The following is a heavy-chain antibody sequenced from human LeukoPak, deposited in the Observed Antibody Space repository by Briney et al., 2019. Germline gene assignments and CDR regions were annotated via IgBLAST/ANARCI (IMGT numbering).Heavy chain of an antibody. CDR3: ARVTMVLDAFDI. Sequence: AXVXXXCKAXGYTFTSYGIXWVRQAPGQGLEXMGWISAYNGNTNYAQKLQGRVTMTTDTSTGTAYMELRSLRSDDTAVYYCARVTMVLDAFDIWGQGTMATVSS. D-gene: IGHD3-10*01. CDR1: GYTFTSYG. J-gene: IGHJ3*02. CDR2: ISAYNGNT. V-gene: IGHV1-18*01.